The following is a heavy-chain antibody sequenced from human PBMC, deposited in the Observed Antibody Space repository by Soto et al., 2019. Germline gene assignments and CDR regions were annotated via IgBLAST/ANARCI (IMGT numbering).Heavy chain of an antibody. CDR2: ISGSGVSA. Sequence: EVQLLESGGGLVQPGGSLRLSCAASGFTFSTYAMTWVRQAPGKGLEWVSAISGSGVSAYYGDFVKGRFTISTDKSINTLYLQMNSLRAEDTAAYYCAKVRDLEYSYGRKLDYWGQGTLVTVSS. CDR1: GFTFSTYA. V-gene: IGHV3-23*01. D-gene: IGHD5-18*01. CDR3: AKVRDLEYSYGRKLDY. J-gene: IGHJ4*02.